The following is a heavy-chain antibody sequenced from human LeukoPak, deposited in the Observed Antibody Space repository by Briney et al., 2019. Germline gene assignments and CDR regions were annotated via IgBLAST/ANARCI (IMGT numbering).Heavy chain of an antibody. CDR1: GFTFSSYA. V-gene: IGHV3-23*01. Sequence: QAGGSLRLSCGASGFTFSSYAMSWVRQAPGKGLEWVSAISGSGGSTYYADSVKGRFTIPRDNSKNTLYLQMNSLRAEDTAVYYCAKAKKVQGPGHYFDYWGQGTLVTVSS. D-gene: IGHD1-1*01. CDR3: AKAKKVQGPGHYFDY. J-gene: IGHJ4*02. CDR2: ISGSGGST.